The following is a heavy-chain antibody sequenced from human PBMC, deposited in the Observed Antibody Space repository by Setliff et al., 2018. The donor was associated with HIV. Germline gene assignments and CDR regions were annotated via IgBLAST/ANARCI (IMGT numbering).Heavy chain of an antibody. CDR3: AGDCSSTSCYGGYYYYGMDV. V-gene: IGHV3-23*01. D-gene: IGHD2-2*01. CDR1: GFTFSTYA. CDR2: ISGGGTSR. J-gene: IGHJ6*02. Sequence: PGGSLRLSCAASGFTFSTYAMSWVRQGPGKGLEWVSGISGGGTSRHYADSVKGRFTISRDNSKNTVYLQMSSLRAEDTAVYYCAGDCSSTSCYGGYYYYGMDVWGQGTTVTV.